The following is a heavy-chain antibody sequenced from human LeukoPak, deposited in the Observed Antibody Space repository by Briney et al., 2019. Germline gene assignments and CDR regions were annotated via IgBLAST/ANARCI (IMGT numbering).Heavy chain of an antibody. Sequence: PGGSLRLSCAASGFTFNSYGMHWVRQAPGKGLEWVAVIVHDGSNKYYADSVKGRFTISRDNAKNSLYLQMDSLRAEDTAFYYCARDVKTYTSGSYDYWGQGTLVTVSS. CDR1: GFTFNSYG. D-gene: IGHD3-10*01. CDR2: IVHDGSNK. CDR3: ARDVKTYTSGSYDY. J-gene: IGHJ4*02. V-gene: IGHV3-30*03.